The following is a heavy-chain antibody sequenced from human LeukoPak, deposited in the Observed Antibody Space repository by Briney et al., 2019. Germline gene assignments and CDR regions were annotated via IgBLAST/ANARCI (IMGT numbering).Heavy chain of an antibody. CDR1: GGSLSSGGYY. Sequence: PSQTLSLTCTVSGGSLSSGGYYWSWLRQHPGTGLEWLGYIYYSGSTYYNPSLKSRVTISVDTSKNQFSLKLSSVTAADTAVYYCARGRYGGNSLEGHYGMDVWGQGTTVTVSS. D-gene: IGHD4-23*01. V-gene: IGHV4-31*03. CDR3: ARGRYGGNSLEGHYGMDV. J-gene: IGHJ6*02. CDR2: IYYSGST.